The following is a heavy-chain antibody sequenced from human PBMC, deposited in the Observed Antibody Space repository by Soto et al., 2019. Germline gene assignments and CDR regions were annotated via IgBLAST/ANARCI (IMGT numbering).Heavy chain of an antibody. D-gene: IGHD1-26*01. J-gene: IGHJ4*02. CDR1: GDSISSGDYY. CDR2: IYYSGST. V-gene: IGHV4-30-4*01. CDR3: ARDRGVGATTDY. Sequence: SETLSLTCTVSGDSISSGDYYWSWIRQPPGKGLEWIGYIYYSGSTYYNPSLKSRVTISVDTSKNQFSMKLSSVTAADTAVYYWARDRGVGATTDYWGQGNMVTV.